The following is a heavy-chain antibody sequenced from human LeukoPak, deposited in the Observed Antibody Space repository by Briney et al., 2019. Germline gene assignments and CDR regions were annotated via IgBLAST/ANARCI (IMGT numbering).Heavy chain of an antibody. Sequence: GASVKVSCKASGYTFTSYDINWVRQATGQGLEWMGCMNPNSGNTGYAQKFQGRVTMTRNTSISTAYMELSSLRSEDTAVYYCARSDPRMATRRAASDYWGQGTLVTVSS. CDR3: ARSDPRMATRRAASDY. CDR2: MNPNSGNT. J-gene: IGHJ4*02. V-gene: IGHV1-8*01. CDR1: GYTFTSYD. D-gene: IGHD5-24*01.